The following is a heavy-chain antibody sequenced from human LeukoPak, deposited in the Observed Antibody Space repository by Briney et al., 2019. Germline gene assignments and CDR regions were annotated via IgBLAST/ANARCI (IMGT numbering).Heavy chain of an antibody. CDR2: INPNSGVT. D-gene: IGHD1-1*01. CDR1: GYTFTGYY. J-gene: IGHJ4*02. V-gene: IGHV1-2*02. CDR3: AREGTLGYFDY. Sequence: ASVKVSCKASGYTFTGYYTHWVRQAPGQGLEWMGWINPNSGVTNYAQKFQGRVTMTRDTSISTAYMELGRLRSDDTAVYYCAREGTLGYFDYWGQGTLVTVSS.